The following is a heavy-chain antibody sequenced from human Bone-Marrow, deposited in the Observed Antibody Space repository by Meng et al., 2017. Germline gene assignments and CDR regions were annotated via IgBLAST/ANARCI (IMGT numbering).Heavy chain of an antibody. V-gene: IGHV3-21*01. J-gene: IGHJ4*02. CDR3: ARCDSSGYYYFDY. CDR1: GFTFSSYS. Sequence: GGSLRLSCAASGFTFSSYSMNWVRQAPGKGLEWVSSISSSSSYIYYADSVKGRFTIPRDNAKNSLYLQMNSLRAEDTAVYYCARCDSSGYYYFDYWGQGTLVTVSS. D-gene: IGHD3-22*01. CDR2: ISSSSSYI.